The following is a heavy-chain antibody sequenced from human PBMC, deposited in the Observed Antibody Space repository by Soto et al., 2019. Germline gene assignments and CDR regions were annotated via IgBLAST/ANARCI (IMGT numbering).Heavy chain of an antibody. CDR1: GFTFSSYG. Sequence: QVQLVESGGGVVQPGRSLRLSCAASGFTFSSYGMHWVRQAPGKGLERVAVIWYDGSNKYYADSVKGRFTISRDNSKNTQYLHMNSLRAEDTAVYCCARDFRGAYVYYYYYYGIDVWGQGATVTVS. J-gene: IGHJ6*02. CDR2: IWYDGSNK. D-gene: IGHD4-17*01. V-gene: IGHV3-33*01. CDR3: ARDFRGAYVYYYYYYGIDV.